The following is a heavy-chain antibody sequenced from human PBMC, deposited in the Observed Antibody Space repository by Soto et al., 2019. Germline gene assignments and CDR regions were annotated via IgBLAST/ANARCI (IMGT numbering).Heavy chain of an antibody. D-gene: IGHD3-10*01. CDR2: VYSGGAT. J-gene: IGHJ4*02. CDR1: GFSVSRNY. V-gene: IGHV3-53*02. CDR3: ARVPGRL. Sequence: QLVETGGGLIQPGTSLTLSCAASGFSVSRNYMTWVRQAPGKGLEWVSFVYSGGATFYADSVKGRFILSRDDSQNTMYLQMNNLIAEDTAVYYCARVPGRLWGRGTLVTVAS.